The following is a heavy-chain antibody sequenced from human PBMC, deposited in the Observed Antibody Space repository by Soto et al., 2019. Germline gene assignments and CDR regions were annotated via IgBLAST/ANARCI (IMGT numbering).Heavy chain of an antibody. CDR2: INHSGNT. V-gene: IGHV4-34*01. J-gene: IGHJ3*02. Sequence: PSETLSLTCTVSGGSFSGYYWSWIRQPPGKGLEWIGEINHSGNTNYNPSLKSRVTISVDTSKNQFSLKLSSVTAADTAVYYCARSGSYYALSAFDIWGQGTMVTVSS. D-gene: IGHD1-26*01. CDR1: GGSFSGYY. CDR3: ARSGSYYALSAFDI.